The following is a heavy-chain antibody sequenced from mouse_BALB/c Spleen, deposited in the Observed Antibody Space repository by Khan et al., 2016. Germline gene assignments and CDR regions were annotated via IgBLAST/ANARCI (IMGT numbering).Heavy chain of an antibody. J-gene: IGHJ3*01. CDR1: GFNIKDTY. CDR3: ASAPYDCDGGVAY. V-gene: IGHV14-3*02. Sequence: VRLQQSGAELVKPGASVKLSCTASGFNIKDTYMHWVKQRPEQGLEWIGRIDPANGNTKYDPKFQGKATITADTSSNTAYLQLSSLTSEDTAVFYEASAPYDCDGGVAYWGQGTLVTVSA. D-gene: IGHD2-4*01. CDR2: IDPANGNT.